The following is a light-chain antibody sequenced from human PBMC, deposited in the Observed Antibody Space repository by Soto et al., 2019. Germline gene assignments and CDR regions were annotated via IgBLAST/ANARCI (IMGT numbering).Light chain of an antibody. CDR3: QQSYSIPWT. J-gene: IGKJ1*01. Sequence: DIQMNQSPSSLSASGGDRVTITFRASESISSYVNWYQQRPGKAPKVLIYGASSLQSGVPSRFSGSGYGTDFTLTVSNLQPEDFATYYCQQSYSIPWTFGQGTKVDIK. V-gene: IGKV1-39*01. CDR1: ESISSY. CDR2: GAS.